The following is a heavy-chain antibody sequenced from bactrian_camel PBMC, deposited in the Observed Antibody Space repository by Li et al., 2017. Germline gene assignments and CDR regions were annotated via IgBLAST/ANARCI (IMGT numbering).Heavy chain of an antibody. Sequence: QVQLVESGGGSVQAGETLRLSCGVSGDTNSIRCMGWFRQATGKERERIATLYTTGHSTYYDASVKGRFTISLDYAQRTLYLQMNSLKAEDTARYYCAAEAPTLYGGSCPSIAAPYTIWGQGTQVTVS. D-gene: IGHD6*01. J-gene: IGHJ4*01. CDR3: AAEAPTLYGGSCPSIAAPYTI. CDR2: LYTTGHST. V-gene: IGHV3S54*01. CDR1: GDTNSIRC.